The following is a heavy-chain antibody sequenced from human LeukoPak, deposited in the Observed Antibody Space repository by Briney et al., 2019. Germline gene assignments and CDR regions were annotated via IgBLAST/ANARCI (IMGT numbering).Heavy chain of an antibody. J-gene: IGHJ4*02. Sequence: GGSLRLSCAASGFTFSSYGMHWVRRAPGKGLEWVAVIWYDGSNKYYADSVKGRFTISRDNSKNTLYLQMNSLRAEDTAVYYCAKETSSIAARRSFDYWGQGTLVTVSS. CDR1: GFTFSSYG. CDR3: AKETSSIAARRSFDY. D-gene: IGHD6-6*01. V-gene: IGHV3-33*06. CDR2: IWYDGSNK.